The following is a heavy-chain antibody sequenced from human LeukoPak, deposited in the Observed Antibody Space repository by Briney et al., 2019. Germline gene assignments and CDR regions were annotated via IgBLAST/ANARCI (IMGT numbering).Heavy chain of an antibody. CDR2: INPNSSGT. CDR3: ARDKDPTLFDY. Sequence: GASVKVSCKASGGTFSSYAISWVRQAPGQGLEWMGWINPNSSGTNYAQKFQGRVTMTRDTSISTAYMELSRLISDDTAVYYCARDKDPTLFDYWGQGTLVTVSS. J-gene: IGHJ4*02. V-gene: IGHV1-2*02. CDR1: GGTFSSYA.